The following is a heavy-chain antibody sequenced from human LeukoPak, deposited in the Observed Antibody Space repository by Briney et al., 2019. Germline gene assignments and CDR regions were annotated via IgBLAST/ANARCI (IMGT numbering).Heavy chain of an antibody. CDR1: GFTVSSNY. J-gene: IGHJ3*02. D-gene: IGHD6-25*01. Sequence: GGSLRLSCAASGFTVSSNYMSWVRQAPGKGLEWVSVIYSGGSTYYADSVKGRFTISRDNSKNTLYLQMNRLRAEDTAVYYCAMAAYHDAFDIWGQGTMVTVSS. CDR3: AMAAYHDAFDI. CDR2: IYSGGST. V-gene: IGHV3-66*02.